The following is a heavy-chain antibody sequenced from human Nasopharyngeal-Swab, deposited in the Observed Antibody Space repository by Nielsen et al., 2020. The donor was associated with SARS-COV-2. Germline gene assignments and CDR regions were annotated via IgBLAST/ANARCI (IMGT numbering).Heavy chain of an antibody. J-gene: IGHJ6*02. Sequence: ASVKVSCKASGYTFTSYGISWVRQAPGQGLEWMGWISAYNGNKNYAQKLQGRVTMTTDTSTSTAYMELRSLRSDDTAVYSCASRNVGYYYYGMDVWGQGTTVTVSS. D-gene: IGHD1-14*01. CDR2: ISAYNGNK. V-gene: IGHV1-18*01. CDR1: GYTFTSYG. CDR3: ASRNVGYYYYGMDV.